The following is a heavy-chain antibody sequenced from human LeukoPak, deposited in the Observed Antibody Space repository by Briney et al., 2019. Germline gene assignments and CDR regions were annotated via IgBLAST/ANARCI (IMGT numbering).Heavy chain of an antibody. CDR2: IIPILGIA. J-gene: IGHJ4*02. Sequence: VKVSCKASGGTFSSYAISWVRQAPGQGLEWMGRIIPILGIANYAQKLQGRVTMTTDTSTSTAYMELRSLRSDDTAVYYCARDLPLEYSGSYYRNPNFDYWGQGTLVTVSS. V-gene: IGHV1-69*04. CDR1: GGTFSSYA. CDR3: ARDLPLEYSGSYYRNPNFDY. D-gene: IGHD1-26*01.